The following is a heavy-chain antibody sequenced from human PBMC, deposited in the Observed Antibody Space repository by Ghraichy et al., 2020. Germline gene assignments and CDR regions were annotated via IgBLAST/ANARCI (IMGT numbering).Heavy chain of an antibody. D-gene: IGHD4/OR15-4a*01. J-gene: IGHJ4*02. CDR3: ARRSYGAFDY. CDR1: GGSFSGYY. CDR2: INHSGST. V-gene: IGHV4-34*01. Sequence: SQTLSLTCAVYGGSFSGYYWSWIRQPPGKGLEWIGEINHSGSTNYNPSLKSRVTISVDTSKNQFSLKLSSVTAADTAVYYCARRSYGAFDYWGQGTLVTVSS.